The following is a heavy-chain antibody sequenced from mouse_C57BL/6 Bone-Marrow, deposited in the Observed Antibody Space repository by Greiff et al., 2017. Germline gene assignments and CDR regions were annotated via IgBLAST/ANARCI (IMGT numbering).Heavy chain of an antibody. CDR1: GYTFTSYG. V-gene: IGHV1-81*01. D-gene: IGHD2-1*01. J-gene: IGHJ2*01. Sequence: VQLQQSGAELARPGASVKLSCKASGYTFTSYGISWVKQRTGQGLEWIGYIYPRSGNTYYNEKFKGKATLTADKSSSTAYMELRSLTSEDSAVYFCARARYGNCESWYFDDWGQGTTLTVSS. CDR3: ARARYGNCESWYFDD. CDR2: IYPRSGNT.